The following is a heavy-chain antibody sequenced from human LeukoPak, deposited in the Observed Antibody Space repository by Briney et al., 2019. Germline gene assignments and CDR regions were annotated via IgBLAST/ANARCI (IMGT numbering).Heavy chain of an antibody. Sequence: SETLSLTCTVSGGSISTYYWSWIRQPPGKGLEWIGYIYHNGSTNYNPSLKSRVTISVDTSKNQFSLKLNSVTAADTAVYYCARPPTVDTNWYFDLWGRGTLVTVSS. CDR2: IYHNGST. J-gene: IGHJ2*01. CDR3: ARPPTVDTNWYFDL. D-gene: IGHD4-23*01. V-gene: IGHV4-59*01. CDR1: GGSISTYY.